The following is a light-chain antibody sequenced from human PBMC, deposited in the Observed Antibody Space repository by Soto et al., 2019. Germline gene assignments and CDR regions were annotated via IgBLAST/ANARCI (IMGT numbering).Light chain of an antibody. CDR2: DAS. Sequence: EIVLTQSPATLSLSPGEIATLSCRASQSISSYLDWYQQKRGQAPRLLXYDASNRATGIPARFSGSGSGTDFTLTISSLETEDFEVYYCQQRSSWPLTFGGGTKVDIK. V-gene: IGKV3-11*01. CDR1: QSISSY. CDR3: QQRSSWPLT. J-gene: IGKJ4*01.